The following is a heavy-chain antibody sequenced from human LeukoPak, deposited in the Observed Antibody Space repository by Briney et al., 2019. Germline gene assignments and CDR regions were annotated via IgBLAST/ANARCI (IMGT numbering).Heavy chain of an antibody. CDR3: AKDIMYYDILTGYSLDY. J-gene: IGHJ4*02. V-gene: IGHV3-23*01. CDR1: GFTFSSYA. Sequence: GGFLRLSCAASGFTFSSYAMSWVRQAPGKGLEWVSAISGSGGSTYYADSVKGRFTISRDNSKNTLYLQMNSLRAEDTAVYYCAKDIMYYDILTGYSLDYWGQGTLVTVSS. CDR2: ISGSGGST. D-gene: IGHD3-9*01.